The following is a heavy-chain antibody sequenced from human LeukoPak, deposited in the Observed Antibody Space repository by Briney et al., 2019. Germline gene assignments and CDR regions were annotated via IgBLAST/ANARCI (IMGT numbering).Heavy chain of an antibody. V-gene: IGHV3-43D*04. D-gene: IGHD3-22*01. CDR3: ASQILYCDGSGYYSSPLSP. CDR2: VSWDGGTK. J-gene: IGHJ5*02. Sequence: GGSLRLSCAASGFTFDDYAIHWVRQAPGKGLEWVSLVSWDGGTKKYADSVKGRFTISRDNSKNSLYLQMNSLRPEDSAFYYCASQILYCDGSGYYSSPLSPWGQGTLVTVSS. CDR1: GFTFDDYA.